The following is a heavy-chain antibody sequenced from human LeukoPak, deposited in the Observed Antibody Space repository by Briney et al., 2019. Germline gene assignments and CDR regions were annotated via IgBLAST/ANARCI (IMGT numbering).Heavy chain of an antibody. Sequence: GESLKISCRASGYSFTSYWIGWVRQMPGKGLEWMGIIYPGDSDTRYRPSFQGQVTISADKSISTAYLQWSSLKASDTAMYYCARPGTYYYGSGSYQRDYWGQGTLVTVSS. D-gene: IGHD3-10*01. CDR3: ARPGTYYYGSGSYQRDY. V-gene: IGHV5-51*01. CDR1: GYSFTSYW. J-gene: IGHJ4*02. CDR2: IYPGDSDT.